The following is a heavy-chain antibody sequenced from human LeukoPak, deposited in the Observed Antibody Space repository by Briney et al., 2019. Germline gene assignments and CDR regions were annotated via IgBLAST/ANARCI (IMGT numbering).Heavy chain of an antibody. D-gene: IGHD3-22*01. CDR2: MYLSGTT. V-gene: IGHV4-4*02. CDR1: GDSINSLDL. J-gene: IGHJ4*02. Sequence: SSGTLSLTCAVSGDSINSLDLWSWVRQPPGKGLEWIGEMYLSGTTHSNPSVKSRVTISIDKSKNQFFLNLSSVTAADAAVYYCAGLVGRYSSGLYYYYFDYWGQGTLVTVSS. CDR3: AGLVGRYSSGLYYYYFDY.